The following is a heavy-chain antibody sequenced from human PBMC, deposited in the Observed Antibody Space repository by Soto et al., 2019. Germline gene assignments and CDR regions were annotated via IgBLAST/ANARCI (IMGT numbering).Heavy chain of an antibody. CDR2: IVVDSNKT. Sequence: MQLVQSGSEVRKPGTSVKVSCQASGFTFSNSAVQWVRQVRGQRPEWMGWIVVDSNKTQSAQQFEERVTITRNMSTSTAYVELSSLGSAVTAIYYCAAIISRYNWNAIHWGPGSLFAVAS. D-gene: IGHD1-20*01. CDR3: AAIISRYNWNAIH. V-gene: IGHV1-58*01. J-gene: IGHJ4*02. CDR1: GFTFSNSA.